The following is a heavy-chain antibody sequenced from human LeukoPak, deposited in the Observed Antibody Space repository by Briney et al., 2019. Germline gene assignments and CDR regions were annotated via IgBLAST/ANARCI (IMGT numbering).Heavy chain of an antibody. V-gene: IGHV3-48*04. Sequence: GGPLRLSCAASGFTFSSYSMNWVRQAPGKGLEWVSYISSSSTIYYADSVKGRFTISRDSAKNSLYLQMNSLRAEDTAVYYCARDLEGIVGAYNWFDPWGQGTLVTVSS. CDR2: ISSSSTI. J-gene: IGHJ5*02. D-gene: IGHD1-26*01. CDR3: ARDLEGIVGAYNWFDP. CDR1: GFTFSSYS.